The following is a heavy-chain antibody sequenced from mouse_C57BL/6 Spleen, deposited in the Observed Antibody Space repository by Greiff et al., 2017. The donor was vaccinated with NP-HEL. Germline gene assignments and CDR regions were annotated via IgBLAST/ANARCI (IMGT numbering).Heavy chain of an antibody. J-gene: IGHJ3*01. D-gene: IGHD1-1*01. V-gene: IGHV1-53*01. Sequence: QVQLQQPGTELVKPGASVKLSCKASGYTFTSYWMHWVKQRPGQGLEWIGNINPRNGGTNYNEKFKSKATLTVDKSSSTAYMQLSSLTSEDSAVYYCASPHHYYGSSYGFACWGQGTLVTVSA. CDR2: INPRNGGT. CDR1: GYTFTSYW. CDR3: ASPHHYYGSSYGFAC.